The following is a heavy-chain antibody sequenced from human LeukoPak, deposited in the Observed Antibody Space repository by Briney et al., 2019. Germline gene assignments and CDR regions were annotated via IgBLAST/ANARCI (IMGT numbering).Heavy chain of an antibody. CDR3: AKDKSPRIAADNY. J-gene: IGHJ4*02. CDR1: GFTFSDYY. Sequence: PGGSLRLSCAASGFTFSDYYMSWIRQAPGKGLEWVSYISSSGSTIYYADSVKGRFTISRDNAKNSLYLQMNSLRAEDTAVYYCAKDKSPRIAADNYWGQGTLVTVSS. V-gene: IGHV3-11*01. D-gene: IGHD6-25*01. CDR2: ISSSGSTI.